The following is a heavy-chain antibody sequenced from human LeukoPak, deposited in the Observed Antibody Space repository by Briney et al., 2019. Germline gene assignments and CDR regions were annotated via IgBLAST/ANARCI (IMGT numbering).Heavy chain of an antibody. V-gene: IGHV4-61*02. D-gene: IGHD2-2*01. J-gene: IGHJ4*02. Sequence: SETLSLTCTVSGGSISSGSYYWNWIRQPDGKGLEWIGRIYTSGSTNYNPSLKSRVTISVDTSKNQFSLKLSSVTAADTAVYYCARGYCSSTSCYPFDYWGQGTLVTVSS. CDR2: IYTSGST. CDR1: GGSISSGSYY. CDR3: ARGYCSSTSCYPFDY.